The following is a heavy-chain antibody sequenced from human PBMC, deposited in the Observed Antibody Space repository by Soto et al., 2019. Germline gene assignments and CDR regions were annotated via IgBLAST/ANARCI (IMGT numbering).Heavy chain of an antibody. CDR1: GFTFSSYA. V-gene: IGHV3-23*01. CDR3: AKPLGYCSGGSCNGWFDP. J-gene: IGHJ5*02. CDR2: ISGSGGST. Sequence: GGSLRLSCAASGFTFSSYAMSWVRQAPGKGLEWVSAISGSGGSTYYADSVKGRFTISRDNSKNTLYLQMNSLRAEDTAVYYCAKPLGYCSGGSCNGWFDPWGQGTLVTVSS. D-gene: IGHD2-15*01.